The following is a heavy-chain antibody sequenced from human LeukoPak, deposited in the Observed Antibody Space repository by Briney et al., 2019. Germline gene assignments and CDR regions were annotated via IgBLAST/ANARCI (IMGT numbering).Heavy chain of an antibody. CDR1: GGTFSSYA. Sequence: GASVKVSCKASGGTFSSYAISWVRQAPGRGLEWMGGIIPIFGTANYAQKFQGRVTITADESTSTAYMELSSLRSEDTAVYYCARDHDGGYCSSTSRVLSRWFDPWGQGTLVTVSS. J-gene: IGHJ5*02. CDR3: ARDHDGGYCSSTSRVLSRWFDP. D-gene: IGHD2-2*01. V-gene: IGHV1-69*13. CDR2: IIPIFGTA.